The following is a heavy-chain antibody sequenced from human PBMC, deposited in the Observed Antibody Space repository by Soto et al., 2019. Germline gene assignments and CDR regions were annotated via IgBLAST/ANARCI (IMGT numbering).Heavy chain of an antibody. CDR3: ARLEHNFGPHDY. J-gene: IGHJ4*02. V-gene: IGHV1-18*01. CDR2: ISVHNGYT. D-gene: IGHD1-1*01. Sequence: QVQLAQSGAEVKKPGASVTVSCKASGYTFSTYGISWVRQAPGQGLEWVGWISVHNGYTKYATELQGRVTVTTDPSTSTAYRELRSLRSDDSAVYYCARLEHNFGPHDYWGQGTLVTVTS. CDR1: GYTFSTYG.